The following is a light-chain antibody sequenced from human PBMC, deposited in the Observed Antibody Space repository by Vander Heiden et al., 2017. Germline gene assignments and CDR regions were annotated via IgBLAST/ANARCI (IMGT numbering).Light chain of an antibody. Sequence: SLLLPPPPVSGAPCQRVTISSTASSSSTTAGFAIHWYQQLPGTAPKTLIYGILNRPPGVPDRFSGAKSGTSASLAITGLQAEDEADYYCQSYDSSLSACVFGGGTKLTVL. J-gene: IGLJ3*02. CDR2: GIL. V-gene: IGLV1-40*01. CDR1: SSSTTAGFA. CDR3: QSYDSSLSACV.